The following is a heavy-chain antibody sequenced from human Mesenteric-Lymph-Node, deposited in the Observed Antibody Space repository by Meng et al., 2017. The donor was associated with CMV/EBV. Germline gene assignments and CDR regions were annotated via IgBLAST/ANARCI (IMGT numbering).Heavy chain of an antibody. J-gene: IGHJ4*02. V-gene: IGHV3-7*01. CDR3: ARDRGSGSYSPTGY. Sequence: GGSLRLSCAASGFTFSSYWMSWVRQAPGKGLEWVADIKQDGSEKYYVDSVKGRFTISRDNANNSLYLQMNSLRAEDTAVYYCARDRGSGSYSPTGYWGQGTLVTVSS. D-gene: IGHD1-26*01. CDR2: IKQDGSEK. CDR1: GFTFSSYW.